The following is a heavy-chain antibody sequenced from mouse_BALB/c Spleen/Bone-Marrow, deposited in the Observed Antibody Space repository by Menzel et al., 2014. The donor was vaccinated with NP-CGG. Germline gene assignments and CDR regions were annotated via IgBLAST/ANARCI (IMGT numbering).Heavy chain of an antibody. CDR3: ARHDGYDAWCAY. CDR1: GFTFSYYY. V-gene: IGHV5-12*02. Sequence: EVQLVESGGGLVQPGGSLKLSCATSGFTFSYYYMYWVRQTPEKRLEWVAYISNGGDGTYYPDTVKGRFTISRDNAKNTLYLQMSRLKSEDTAMYYCARHDGYDAWCAYWGQWTLVTVAA. J-gene: IGHJ3*01. CDR2: ISNGGDGT. D-gene: IGHD2-2*01.